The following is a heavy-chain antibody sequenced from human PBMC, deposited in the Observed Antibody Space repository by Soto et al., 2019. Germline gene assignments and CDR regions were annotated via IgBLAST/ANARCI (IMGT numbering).Heavy chain of an antibody. D-gene: IGHD2-2*01. J-gene: IGHJ6*03. Sequence: QVQLQQWGAGLLKPSETLSLTCAVYGGSFSGYYWSWIRQPPGKGLEWIGEINHSGSTNYNPSLKSRVTISVDTSKNQFSLKLSSVTAADTAVYYCARGRPAAMPYYYYYYMDVWGKGTTVTVSS. V-gene: IGHV4-34*01. CDR2: INHSGST. CDR1: GGSFSGYY. CDR3: ARGRPAAMPYYYYYYMDV.